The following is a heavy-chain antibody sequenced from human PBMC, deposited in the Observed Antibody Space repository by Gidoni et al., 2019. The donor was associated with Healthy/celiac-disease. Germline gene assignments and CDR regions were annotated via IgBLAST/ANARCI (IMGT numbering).Heavy chain of an antibody. CDR1: GFTFSSYA. V-gene: IGHV3-23*01. D-gene: IGHD1-26*01. CDR3: AKDGWMRELPFDI. CDR2: ISGSGGST. J-gene: IGHJ3*02. Sequence: EVQLLESGGGLVQPGGSLRLSCAAAGFTFSSYAMSWVRQAPGKGLEWFSAISGSGGSTYYADSVKGRFTISRDNSKNTLYLQMNSLRAEDTAVYYCAKDGWMRELPFDIWGQGTMVTVSS.